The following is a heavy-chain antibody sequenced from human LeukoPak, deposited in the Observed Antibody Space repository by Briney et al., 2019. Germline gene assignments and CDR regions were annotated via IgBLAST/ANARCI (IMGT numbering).Heavy chain of an antibody. CDR2: FDPEDGET. Sequence: GASVKVSCKVSGYTLTELSMHWVRQAPGKGLEWMGGFDPEDGETIYAQKFQGRVTMTEDTSTDTAYMELSSLRSEDTAVYYCATAYFGSGSSYFDYWGQGTLVTVPS. D-gene: IGHD3-10*01. CDR3: ATAYFGSGSSYFDY. CDR1: GYTLTELS. J-gene: IGHJ4*02. V-gene: IGHV1-24*01.